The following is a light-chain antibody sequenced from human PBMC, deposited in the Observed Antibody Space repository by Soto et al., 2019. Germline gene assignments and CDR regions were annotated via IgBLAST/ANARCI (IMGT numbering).Light chain of an antibody. CDR1: QSITNS. J-gene: IGKJ3*01. CDR3: QQGHSMPFT. CDR2: AAS. V-gene: IGKV1-39*01. Sequence: DIQMTQSPSSLSASVGDRVTITCRASQSITNSLNWYQHKPGKAPTLLVYAASSLQSGVPSRFSGSGSGTDFTLTISSLQPEDFVTYFCQQGHSMPFTFGPGTKVDIK.